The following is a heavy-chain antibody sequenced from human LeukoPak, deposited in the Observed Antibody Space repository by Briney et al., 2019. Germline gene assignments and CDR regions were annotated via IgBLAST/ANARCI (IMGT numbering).Heavy chain of an antibody. CDR1: GGSISSYC. CDR2: IYYSGST. D-gene: IGHD2-2*01. Sequence: SETLSLTCTVSGGSISSYCWSWIRQPPGKGLEWIGYIYYSGSTNYNPSLKSRVTISVDTSKNQFSLKLSSVTAADTAVYYCARGADIVVVPAELNFDYWGQGTLVTVSS. V-gene: IGHV4-59*08. J-gene: IGHJ4*02. CDR3: ARGADIVVVPAELNFDY.